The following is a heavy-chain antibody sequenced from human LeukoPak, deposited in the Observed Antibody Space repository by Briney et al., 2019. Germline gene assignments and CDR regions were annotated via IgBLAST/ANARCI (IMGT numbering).Heavy chain of an antibody. CDR3: ARDNRDWAFDY. D-gene: IGHD2-21*02. CDR1: GFTVSSNY. CDR2: IYAGGTT. Sequence: GGSLRLSCAVSGFTVSSNYMNWVRQAPGKGLEWVSVIYAGGTTFYADSVKGRFTISRDNAKNSLYLQMNSLRAEDTAVYFCARDNRDWAFDYWGQGTLVTVSS. V-gene: IGHV3-53*01. J-gene: IGHJ4*02.